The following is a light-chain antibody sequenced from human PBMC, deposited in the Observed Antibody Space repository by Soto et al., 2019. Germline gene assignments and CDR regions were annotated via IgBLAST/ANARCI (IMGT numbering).Light chain of an antibody. V-gene: IGKV3-11*01. Sequence: EVLLTQSPATLSLSPGERATLSCRASQSVAGHLAWYQQKPGQAPSLLIYDASKRATGIPARFSGSGSGTDFNLTISSLQPEDFAVYFCQQYHIWPSWTFGQGTKVELK. CDR2: DAS. CDR1: QSVAGH. J-gene: IGKJ1*01. CDR3: QQYHIWPSWT.